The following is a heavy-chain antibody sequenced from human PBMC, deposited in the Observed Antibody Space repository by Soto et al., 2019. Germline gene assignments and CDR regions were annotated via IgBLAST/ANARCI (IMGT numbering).Heavy chain of an antibody. Sequence: SETLSLTCTVSGGSISSYYWSWIRRPPGKGLEWIGYIYNSGSTHSNPSLQSRVTISVDTSKNQFSLKLSSVTAADTGIYYCARARITMVREVIKYNMDVWGQGTTVTVSS. V-gene: IGHV4-59*01. CDR1: GGSISSYY. J-gene: IGHJ6*02. D-gene: IGHD3-10*01. CDR3: ARARITMVREVIKYNMDV. CDR2: IYNSGST.